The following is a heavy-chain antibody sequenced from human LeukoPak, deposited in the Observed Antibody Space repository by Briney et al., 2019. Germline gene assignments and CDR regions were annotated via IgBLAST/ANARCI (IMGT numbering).Heavy chain of an antibody. J-gene: IGHJ4*02. CDR3: ARDPIWYDSSGQLGY. D-gene: IGHD3-22*01. Sequence: GGSLRLSCAASGFTVSSNYMSWVRQAPGKGLERVSVIYSGGSTYYADSVKGRFTISRDNSKNTLYLQMNSLRAEDTAVYYCARDPIWYDSSGQLGYWGQGTLVTVSS. V-gene: IGHV3-53*01. CDR1: GFTVSSNY. CDR2: IYSGGST.